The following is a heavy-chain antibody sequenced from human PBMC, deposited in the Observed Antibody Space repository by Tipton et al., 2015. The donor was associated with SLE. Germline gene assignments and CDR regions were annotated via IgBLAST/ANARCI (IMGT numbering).Heavy chain of an antibody. V-gene: IGHV3-48*01. CDR2: ISSSSSTI. D-gene: IGHD6-13*01. CDR3: ARYHPGIAAAGPVDY. Sequence: GSLRLSCAASGFTFSSYSMNWVRQAPGKGLEWVSYISSSSSTIYYADSVKGRFTISRENAKNSLYLQMNSLRAEDTAVYYCARYHPGIAAAGPVDYWGQGTLVTVSS. J-gene: IGHJ4*02. CDR1: GFTFSSYS.